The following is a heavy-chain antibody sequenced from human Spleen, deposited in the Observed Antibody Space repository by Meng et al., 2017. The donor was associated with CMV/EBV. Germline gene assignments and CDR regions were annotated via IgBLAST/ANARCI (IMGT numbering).Heavy chain of an antibody. V-gene: IGHV3-30*02. CDR2: IRYDGSNK. CDR3: AKDKANYYYYYGMDV. J-gene: IGHJ6*02. CDR1: GFTVSSNY. Sequence: GESLKISCAASGFTVSSNYMSWVRQAPGKGLEWVAFIRYDGSNKYYADSVKGRFTISRDNSKNTLYLQMNSLRAEDTAVYYCAKDKANYYYYYGMDVWGQGTTVTVSS.